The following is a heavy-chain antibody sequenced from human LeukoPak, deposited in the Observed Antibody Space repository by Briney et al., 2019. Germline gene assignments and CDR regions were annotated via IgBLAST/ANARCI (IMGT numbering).Heavy chain of an antibody. D-gene: IGHD6-19*01. CDR2: ISSNGGST. CDR1: GFTFSSYA. CDR3: ARASSGWYGY. Sequence: GGSLRLSCVVSGFTFSSYAMHWVRQAPGKGLEYVSAISSNGGSTYYANSVKGRFTISRDDSKNTLYLQMGSLRVEDMAVYYCARASSGWYGYWGQGTLVTVSS. V-gene: IGHV3-64*01. J-gene: IGHJ4*02.